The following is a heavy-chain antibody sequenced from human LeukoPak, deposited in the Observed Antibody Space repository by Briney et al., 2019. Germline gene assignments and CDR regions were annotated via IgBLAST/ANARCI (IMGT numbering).Heavy chain of an antibody. CDR3: ARVGADIELNY. CDR1: GFSFSSYW. CDR2: IKQDGSEK. D-gene: IGHD2-8*01. J-gene: IGHJ4*02. Sequence: GGSLRLSCAASGFSFSSYWMSWVRQAPGKGLEWVANIKQDGSEKYYVASVKGRFTISRDNAKNSLYLQMNSLRAEDTAVYYCARVGADIELNYWGQGTLVTVSS. V-gene: IGHV3-7*01.